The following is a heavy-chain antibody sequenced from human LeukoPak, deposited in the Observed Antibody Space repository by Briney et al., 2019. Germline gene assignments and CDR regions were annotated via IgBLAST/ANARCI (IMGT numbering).Heavy chain of an antibody. D-gene: IGHD1-26*01. Sequence: GESLKISCKGSGYSFTSYWIGWVRQMPGKGLEWMGIIYPGDSDTRYSPSFQGQVTISADKSISTAYLQWSSLKASDTAMYYCARPAGLTVGATNWFDPWGQGTLVTVSS. CDR2: IYPGDSDT. V-gene: IGHV5-51*01. J-gene: IGHJ5*02. CDR1: GYSFTSYW. CDR3: ARPAGLTVGATNWFDP.